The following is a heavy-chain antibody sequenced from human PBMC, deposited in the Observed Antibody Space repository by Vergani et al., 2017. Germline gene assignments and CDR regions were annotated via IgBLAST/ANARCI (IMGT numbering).Heavy chain of an antibody. CDR3: ARGRSANYDSSGYHP. CDR1: GGSFSGYY. J-gene: IGHJ4*02. CDR2: INHSGST. V-gene: IGHV4-34*01. Sequence: QVQLQQWGAGLLKPSETLSLTCAVYGGSFSGYYWSWIRQPPGKGLEWIGEINHSGSTNYNPSLKRRVTISVDTSKNQCSLKLSSVTAADTAVYYCARGRSANYDSSGYHPWGQGTLVTVSS. D-gene: IGHD3-22*01.